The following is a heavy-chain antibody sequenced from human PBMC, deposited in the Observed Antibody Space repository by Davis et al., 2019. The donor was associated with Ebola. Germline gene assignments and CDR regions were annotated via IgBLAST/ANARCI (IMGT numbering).Heavy chain of an antibody. CDR2: IVVGSGNT. CDR3: ARSVGWELHYYYYYYMDV. Sequence: SVKVSCKASGFTFTSSAVQWVRQARGQRLEWIGWIVVGSGNTNYAQKFQERVTITRDMSTSTAYMERRSLGSDDTAVYYCARSVGWELHYYYYYYMDVWGKGTTVTVSS. D-gene: IGHD1-26*01. V-gene: IGHV1-58*01. CDR1: GFTFTSSA. J-gene: IGHJ6*03.